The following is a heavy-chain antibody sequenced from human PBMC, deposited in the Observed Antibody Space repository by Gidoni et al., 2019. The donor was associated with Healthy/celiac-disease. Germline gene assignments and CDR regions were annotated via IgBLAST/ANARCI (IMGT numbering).Heavy chain of an antibody. J-gene: IGHJ5*02. CDR1: GGPISSGDYY. D-gene: IGHD6-13*01. CDR3: ARDRIAAAGTGGFDP. CDR2: IYYSGST. Sequence: QVQLQESGPGLVKPSQTLSLTCTVSGGPISSGDYYWRWIRQPPGKGLEWIGYIYYSGSTYYNPSLKSRVTISVDTSKNQFSLKLSSVTAADTAVYYCARDRIAAAGTGGFDPWGQGTLVTVSS. V-gene: IGHV4-30-4*01.